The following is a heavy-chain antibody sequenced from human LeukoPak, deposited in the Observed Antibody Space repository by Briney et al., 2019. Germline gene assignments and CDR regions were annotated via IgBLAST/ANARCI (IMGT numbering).Heavy chain of an antibody. Sequence: GGSLRLSCAASGFTFSSYAMNWVRQAPGKGLEWVSAISASGDSTYHADSVKGRLTISRDNSKNTLYLQMISLRAEDTAVYYCARGVVPATMRYWYFDLWGCGSLVSVSS. CDR2: ISASGDST. CDR3: ARGVVPATMRYWYFDL. J-gene: IGHJ2*01. CDR1: GFTFSSYA. V-gene: IGHV3-23*01. D-gene: IGHD2-2*01.